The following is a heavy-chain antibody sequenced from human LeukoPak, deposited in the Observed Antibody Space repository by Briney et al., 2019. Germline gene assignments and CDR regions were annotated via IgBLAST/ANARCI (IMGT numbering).Heavy chain of an antibody. CDR1: GGTFSSYA. D-gene: IGHD2-2*01. CDR3: ARDRGYCSSTSCYVYYYYYMDV. CDR2: IIPIFGTA. Sequence: GASVKVSCKASGGTFSSYAISWVRQAPGQGLEWMGGIIPIFGTANYAQKFQGRVTITADESTSTAYMELSSLRSEDTAVYYCARDRGYCSSTSCYVYYYYYMDVWGKGTTVTVPS. V-gene: IGHV1-69*13. J-gene: IGHJ6*03.